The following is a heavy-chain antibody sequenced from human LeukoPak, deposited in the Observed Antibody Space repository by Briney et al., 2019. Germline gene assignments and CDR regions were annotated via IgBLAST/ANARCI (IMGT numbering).Heavy chain of an antibody. Sequence: GGSLRLSCAASGFSFSSYEMNWVRQAPGKGLEWVSYINNIGDIIYYADSVKGRFTISRDNAKNSLYLQMNSLRAEDTAVYHCVREGLGFAHGFDYWGKGALVMVSS. J-gene: IGHJ4*02. V-gene: IGHV3-48*03. CDR2: INNIGDII. CDR1: GFSFSSYE. D-gene: IGHD2-8*01. CDR3: VREGLGFAHGFDY.